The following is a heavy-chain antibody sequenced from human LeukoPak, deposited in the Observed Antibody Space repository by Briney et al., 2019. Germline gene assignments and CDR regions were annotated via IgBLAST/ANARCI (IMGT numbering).Heavy chain of an antibody. CDR1: GYTFTSYY. V-gene: IGHV1-46*01. Sequence: ASVKVSCKASGYTFTSYYTHWVRQAPGQGLEWMGIINPSGGSTSYAQKFQGRVTMTRDTSTSTVYMELSSLRSEDTAVYYCARGATIFGVVISPPGAFDIWGQGTMVTVSS. CDR2: INPSGGST. J-gene: IGHJ3*02. D-gene: IGHD3-3*01. CDR3: ARGATIFGVVISPPGAFDI.